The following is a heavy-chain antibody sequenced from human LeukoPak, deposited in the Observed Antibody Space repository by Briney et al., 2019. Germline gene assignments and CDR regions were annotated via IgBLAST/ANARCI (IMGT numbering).Heavy chain of an antibody. V-gene: IGHV3-7*01. J-gene: IGHJ4*02. CDR3: AKKGIVVAYLFDY. D-gene: IGHD3-22*01. CDR2: IKQDGSEK. Sequence: GGSLRLSCAASGFTFSSYWMSWVRQAPGKGLEWVANIKQDGSEKYYVDSVKGRFTISRDNAKNSLYLQMNSLRAEDTAVYYCAKKGIVVAYLFDYWGQGTLVTVSS. CDR1: GFTFSSYW.